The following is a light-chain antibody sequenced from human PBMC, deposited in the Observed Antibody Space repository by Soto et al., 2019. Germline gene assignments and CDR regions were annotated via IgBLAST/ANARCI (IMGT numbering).Light chain of an antibody. Sequence: EFVLTQSPGTLSLSPGERATLSCRASQTVRNNYLAWYQQKPGQAPRLLIYDASTRATGIPARFSGSGSGTEFTLTISSLQSEDFVVYYCQQYNNWPPRTFGQGTKLEIK. CDR3: QQYNNWPPRT. CDR2: DAS. CDR1: QTVRNN. J-gene: IGKJ2*01. V-gene: IGKV3-15*01.